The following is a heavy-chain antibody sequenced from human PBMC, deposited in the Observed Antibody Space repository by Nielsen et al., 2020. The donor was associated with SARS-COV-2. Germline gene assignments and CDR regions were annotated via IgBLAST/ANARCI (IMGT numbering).Heavy chain of an antibody. CDR1: GFTFSSYA. V-gene: IGHV3-23*01. CDR2: ISGSGGST. D-gene: IGHD6-13*01. Sequence: GESLKISCAASGFTFSSYAMSWVRQAPGKGLEWVSAISGSGGSTYYADSVKGRFTISRDNSKNTLYLQMNSLRAEDTAVYYCAKSLGIAAAHDYWGQGTLVTVSS. CDR3: AKSLGIAAAHDY. J-gene: IGHJ4*02.